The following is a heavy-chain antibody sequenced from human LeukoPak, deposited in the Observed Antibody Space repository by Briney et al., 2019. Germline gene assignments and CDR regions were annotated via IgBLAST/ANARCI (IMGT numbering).Heavy chain of an antibody. CDR1: GGTFSSYA. CDR2: IIPIFGTA. Sequence: ASVKVPRTASGGTFSSYAISWVRQAPGQGLEWMGGIIPIFGTANYAQKFQGRVTITADESTSTAYMELSSLRSEDTAVYYCARSVLRYFDWLARDYYYYGMDVWGQGTTVTVSS. J-gene: IGHJ6*02. D-gene: IGHD3-9*01. V-gene: IGHV1-69*01. CDR3: ARSVLRYFDWLARDYYYYGMDV.